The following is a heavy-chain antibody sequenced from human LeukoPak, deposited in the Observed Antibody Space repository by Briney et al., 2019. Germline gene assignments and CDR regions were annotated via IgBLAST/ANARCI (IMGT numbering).Heavy chain of an antibody. V-gene: IGHV3-33*06. CDR3: AKDGGDYYDSSGYYYAKYYFDY. Sequence: PGGSLRFSCAASGFTFSTYGMHGGRQAPGKGVEWVAVIWYDGGNKYYADSVKGGLTISRDNSKSTLYLQMNSLRAEDTAVYYCAKDGGDYYDSSGYYYAKYYFDYWGQGTLVTVSS. CDR1: GFTFSTYG. CDR2: IWYDGGNK. J-gene: IGHJ4*02. D-gene: IGHD3-22*01.